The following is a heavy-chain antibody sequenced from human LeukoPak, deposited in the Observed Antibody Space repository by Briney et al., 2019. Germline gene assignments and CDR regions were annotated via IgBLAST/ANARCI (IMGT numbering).Heavy chain of an antibody. V-gene: IGHV4-31*03. CDR2: IYYSGST. CDR1: GGSISSGVYY. Sequence: SETLSLTCTVSGGSISSGVYYWSWIRQHPGKGLEWIGYIYYSGSTYYNPSLKSRVTISVDTSKNQFSLELSSVTAADTAVYYCASREGVRVGYFDYWGQGTLVTVSS. D-gene: IGHD3-10*01. CDR3: ASREGVRVGYFDY. J-gene: IGHJ4*02.